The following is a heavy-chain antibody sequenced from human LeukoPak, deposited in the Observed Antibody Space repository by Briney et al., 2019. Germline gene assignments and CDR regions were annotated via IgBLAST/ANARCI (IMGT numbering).Heavy chain of an antibody. V-gene: IGHV4-39*01. J-gene: IGHJ4*02. Sequence: SETLSLTCSVSGASISSGTYYWGWIRQPPGKGLEWIGSIYYTGSTYDNPSLKSRVTISVDTSKNQFSLKLSSVTAADTAVYYCARRGGSGGAFDYWGQGPLVTVSS. CDR3: ARRGGSGGAFDY. D-gene: IGHD1-26*01. CDR1: GASISSGTYY. CDR2: IYYTGST.